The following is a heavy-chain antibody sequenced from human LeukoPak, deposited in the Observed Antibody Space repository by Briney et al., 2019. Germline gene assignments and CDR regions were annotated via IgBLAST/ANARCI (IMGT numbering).Heavy chain of an antibody. CDR2: IYSGGST. J-gene: IGHJ4*02. Sequence: PGGSLRLSCAGSGFTFSSYWMHWVRQAPGKGLEWVSVIYSGGSTYYADSVKGRFTISRDNSKNTLYLQMNSLRAEDTAVYYCARDGFGELHFDYWGQGTLVTVSS. D-gene: IGHD3-10*01. CDR1: GFTFSSYW. V-gene: IGHV3-53*01. CDR3: ARDGFGELHFDY.